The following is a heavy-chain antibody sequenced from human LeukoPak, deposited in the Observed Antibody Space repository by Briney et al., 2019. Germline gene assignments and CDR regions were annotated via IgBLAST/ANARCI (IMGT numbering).Heavy chain of an antibody. J-gene: IGHJ4*02. V-gene: IGHV3-9*01. CDR1: GFTFDDYA. Sequence: GRSLRLSCAASGFTFDDYAMHWVRQAPGKGLEWVSGISWNSGSIGYADSAKGRFTISRDNAKNSLYLQMNSLRAEDTALYYCAKDKRHYGSGSYYNDWGQGTLVTVSS. D-gene: IGHD3-10*01. CDR3: AKDKRHYGSGSYYND. CDR2: ISWNSGSI.